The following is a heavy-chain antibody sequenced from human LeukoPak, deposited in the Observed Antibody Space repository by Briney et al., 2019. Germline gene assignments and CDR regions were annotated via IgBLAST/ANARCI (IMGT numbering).Heavy chain of an antibody. CDR3: ASLEYASGSSNSYYYYDGRDI. Sequence: ASVKVSCTASGYSFTAYYIHWVRQAPGQGLEWRGRISPTRGGTKSAQKFLGRDSMTRDTSLSTSYMELSSLRPDDTAVYYCASLEYASGSSNSYYYYDGRDIWGQGTMVTVSS. CDR2: ISPTRGGT. CDR1: GYSFTAYY. V-gene: IGHV1-2*02. J-gene: IGHJ6*02. D-gene: IGHD3-10*01.